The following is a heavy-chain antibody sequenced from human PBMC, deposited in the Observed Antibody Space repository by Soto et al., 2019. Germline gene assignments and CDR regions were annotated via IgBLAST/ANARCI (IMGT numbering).Heavy chain of an antibody. V-gene: IGHV2-70*01. CDR3: ARIKNRYSGYDFYGMDV. Sequence: SGPTLVNPTQTLTLTCTFSGFSLSTSGMCVSWIRQPPGKALEWLALIDWDDDKYYSTSLKTRLTISKDTSKNQVVLTMTNMDHVDTATYYCARIKNRYSGYDFYGMDVWGQGTTVTVS. J-gene: IGHJ6*02. CDR2: IDWDDDK. D-gene: IGHD5-12*01. CDR1: GFSLSTSGMC.